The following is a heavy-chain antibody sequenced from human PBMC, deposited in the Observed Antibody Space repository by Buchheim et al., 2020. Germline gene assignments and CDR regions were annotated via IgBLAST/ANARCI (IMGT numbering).Heavy chain of an antibody. CDR2: ISYDGSNK. D-gene: IGHD3-3*01. CDR3: AKDPEATYCDFWSEPWGFDY. J-gene: IGHJ4*02. Sequence: QVQLVESGGGVVQPGRSLRLSCAASGFTFSSYGMHWVRQAPGKGLEWVAVISYDGSNKYYADSVKGRFTISRDNSKNTLYLQMNSLRAEDTAVYYCAKDPEATYCDFWSEPWGFDYWGQGTL. CDR1: GFTFSSYG. V-gene: IGHV3-30*18.